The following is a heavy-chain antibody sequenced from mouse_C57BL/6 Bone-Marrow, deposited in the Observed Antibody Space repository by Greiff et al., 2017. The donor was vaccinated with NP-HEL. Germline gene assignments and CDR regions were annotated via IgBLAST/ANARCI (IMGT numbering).Heavy chain of an antibody. CDR3: ARHKGSLLAMDD. D-gene: IGHD1-1*01. J-gene: IGHJ4*01. Sequence: EVHLVESGGGLVQPGGSLKLSCAASGFTFSDSGMAWVRQAPRKGPAWVAFISNLAYSIYSADTVTGRFTISRENAKSTLYLERSSLRSEDTAMYYCARHKGSLLAMDDWGQGTSVTVSS. CDR1: GFTFSDSG. V-gene: IGHV5-15*01. CDR2: ISNLAYSI.